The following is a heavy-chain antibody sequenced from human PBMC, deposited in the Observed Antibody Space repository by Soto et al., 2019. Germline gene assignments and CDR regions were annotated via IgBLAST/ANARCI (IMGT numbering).Heavy chain of an antibody. D-gene: IGHD3-10*01. V-gene: IGHV1-69*04. CDR2: VNPILSMS. CDR1: GDTFSFYS. Sequence: QVQLVQSGAKVKRPGSSVKVSCKASGDTFSFYSINWVRQTPGLGLEWLGRVNPILSMSNYAQRFQGRVTMTADKSTSTAYMDLSCPRSEDTAMYYCATSYGSGYRAFDYWGQGALVTVSS. J-gene: IGHJ4*02. CDR3: ATSYGSGYRAFDY.